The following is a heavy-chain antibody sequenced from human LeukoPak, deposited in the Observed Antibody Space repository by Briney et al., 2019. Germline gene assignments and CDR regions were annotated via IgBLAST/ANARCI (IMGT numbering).Heavy chain of an antibody. CDR1: GFTVSSNY. Sequence: GGSLRLSCAASGFTVSSNYMSWVRQAPGKGLEWVPVIYSCGSTYYADSVKGRFTISRDNSKNTLYLQMNSLRAEDTAVYYCAKDSHQTVAGTGLDYWGQGTLVTVSS. V-gene: IGHV3-66*03. J-gene: IGHJ4*02. CDR3: AKDSHQTVAGTGLDY. D-gene: IGHD6-19*01. CDR2: IYSCGST.